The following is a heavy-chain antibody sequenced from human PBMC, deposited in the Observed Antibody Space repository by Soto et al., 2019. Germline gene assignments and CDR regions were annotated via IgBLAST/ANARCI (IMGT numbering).Heavy chain of an antibody. CDR3: ARDARFLEWLLYPRVGSWFDP. CDR2: INPSGGNT. V-gene: IGHV1-46*01. Sequence: GASVKVSCKASGYTFTSYYMHWVRQAPGQGLEWMGIINPSGGNTKYAQKFQGRVTITRDTSTSTVYMELSSLRSEDTAVYYCARDARFLEWLLYPRVGSWFDPWGQGTLVTVSS. J-gene: IGHJ5*02. CDR1: GYTFTSYY. D-gene: IGHD3-3*01.